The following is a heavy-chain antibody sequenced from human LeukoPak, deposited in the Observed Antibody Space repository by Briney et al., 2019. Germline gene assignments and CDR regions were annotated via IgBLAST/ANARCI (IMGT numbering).Heavy chain of an antibody. V-gene: IGHV1-69*05. CDR1: GGTFSSYA. D-gene: IGHD3-22*01. J-gene: IGHJ3*02. CDR3: ARGVHYYDSSDAAFAI. Sequence: SVKVSCKASGGTFSSYAISWVRQAPGQGLEWMGGIIPIFGTANYAQKFQGRVTITTDESTSTAYMELSSLRSEDTAVYYCARGVHYYDSSDAAFAISGQGTLVTVSS. CDR2: IIPIFGTA.